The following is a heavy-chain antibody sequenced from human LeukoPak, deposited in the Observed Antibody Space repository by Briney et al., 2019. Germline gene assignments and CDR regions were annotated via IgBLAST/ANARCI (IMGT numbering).Heavy chain of an antibody. D-gene: IGHD6-19*01. CDR1: GYSISSGYY. V-gene: IGHV4-38-2*02. CDR2: INHSGST. CDR3: ARGTYSSGWYSPSAFDI. J-gene: IGHJ3*02. Sequence: SETLSLTCTVSGYSISSGYYWSWIRQPPGKGLEWIGEINHSGSTNYNPSLKSRVTISVDTSKNQFSLKLSSVTAADTAVYYCARGTYSSGWYSPSAFDIWGQGTMVTVSS.